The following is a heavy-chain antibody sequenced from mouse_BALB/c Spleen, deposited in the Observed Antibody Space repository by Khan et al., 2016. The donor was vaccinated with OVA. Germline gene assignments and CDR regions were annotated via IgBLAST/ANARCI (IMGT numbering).Heavy chain of an antibody. V-gene: IGHV9-3-1*01. CDR2: INTYTGEP. CDR3: ERTPYFSYAMAN. CDR1: GHTFTNFG. D-gene: IGHD2-10*01. J-gene: IGHJ4*01. Sequence: QIQLVQSGPELKKPGETVKISCKASGHTFTNFGMNWVKQAPGKGLKWMGWINTYTGEPTYADDFNGRVAFSLEASASTAYLQINNLTTEDTATYFDERTPYFSYAMANWGQGTSVTVSS.